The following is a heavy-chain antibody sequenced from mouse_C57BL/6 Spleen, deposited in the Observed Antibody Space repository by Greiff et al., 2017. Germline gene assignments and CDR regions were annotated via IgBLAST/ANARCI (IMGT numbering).Heavy chain of an antibody. J-gene: IGHJ4*01. V-gene: IGHV1-19*01. CDR1: GYTFTDYY. CDR3: ASGGTTVVEGYYAMDY. D-gene: IGHD1-1*01. Sequence: VQLQQSGPVLVKPGASVKMSCKASGYTFTDYYMNWVKQSHGKSLEWIGVINPYNGGTSYNQKFKGKDTLTVDKSSSTAYMELNSLTSEDSAVYYCASGGTTVVEGYYAMDYWGQGTSVTASS. CDR2: INPYNGGT.